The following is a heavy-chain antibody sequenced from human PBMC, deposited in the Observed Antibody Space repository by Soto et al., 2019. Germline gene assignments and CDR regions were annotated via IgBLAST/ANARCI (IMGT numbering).Heavy chain of an antibody. V-gene: IGHV3-48*03. D-gene: IGHD2-21*01. CDR2: ITGSGGVM. CDR1: GFDFSGSE. J-gene: IGHJ4*02. Sequence: EVKLVESGGALVQPGGSPRLSCTASGFDFSGSEMNWFRQAPGKGLEWVAYITGSGGVMFHADSVKGPFSISRDNAKNSLFLEMSDLTADDTGVYYCAKVAPFILGSPFWGQGTLVTVSS. CDR3: AKVAPFILGSPF.